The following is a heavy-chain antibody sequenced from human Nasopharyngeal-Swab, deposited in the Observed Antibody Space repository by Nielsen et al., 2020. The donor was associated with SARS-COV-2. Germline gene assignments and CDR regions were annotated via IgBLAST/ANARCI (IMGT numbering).Heavy chain of an antibody. J-gene: IGHJ6*02. D-gene: IGHD5-12*01. CDR3: ARVDIVATILRYYYYGMDV. V-gene: IGHV3-9*01. CDR1: GFTFDDYA. CDR2: ISWNSGSI. Sequence: SLKISCAASGFTFDDYAMHWVRQAPGKGLEWVSGISWNSGSIGYADSVKGRFTISRDNAKNSLYLQMNSLRAEDTALYYCARVDIVATILRYYYYGMDVWDQGTTVTVSS.